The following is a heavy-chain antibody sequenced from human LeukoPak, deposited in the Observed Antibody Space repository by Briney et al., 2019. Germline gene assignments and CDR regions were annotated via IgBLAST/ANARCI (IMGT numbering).Heavy chain of an antibody. Sequence: SETLSLTCTVSGDSISTNYWNWIRQPPGKGLEWIGFIYDSGSTTYNPSLKSRVTISVDTSKNQFSLKLSSVTAADTAVYYCARFHTSSWFFDSWGQGILVTVSS. CDR1: GDSISTNY. V-gene: IGHV4-59*01. J-gene: IGHJ4*02. D-gene: IGHD6-13*01. CDR3: ARFHTSSWFFDS. CDR2: IYDSGST.